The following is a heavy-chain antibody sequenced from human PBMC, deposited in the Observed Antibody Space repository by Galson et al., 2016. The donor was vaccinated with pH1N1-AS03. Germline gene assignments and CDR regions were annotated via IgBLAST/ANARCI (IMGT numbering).Heavy chain of an antibody. D-gene: IGHD6-6*01. CDR2: ISTYNGNT. Sequence: SVKVSCKASDYTFTNYGISWVRQAPGQGLEWMGWISTYNGNTNYAQKFQGRVTMTTDTSTSTAYMELRSLRSDDTAVYYCARDYSPSSQYYYYYYMDVWGKGTTVTVFS. J-gene: IGHJ6*03. CDR3: ARDYSPSSQYYYYYYMDV. CDR1: DYTFTNYG. V-gene: IGHV1-18*01.